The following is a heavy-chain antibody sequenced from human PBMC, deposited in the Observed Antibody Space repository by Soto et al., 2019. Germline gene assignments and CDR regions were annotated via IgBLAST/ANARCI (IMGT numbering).Heavy chain of an antibody. V-gene: IGHV3-33*01. J-gene: IGHJ6*04. D-gene: IGHD3-3*01. CDR1: GFTFSSYG. CDR2: IWYDGSNK. Sequence: GGSLRLSCAASGFTFSSYGMHWFRRAPGKGLEWVAVIWYDGSNKYYADSVKGRFTISRDNSKNTLYLQMNSLRAEDTAVYYCARVRGFWSGYSTLDVWGKGNKVTVYS. CDR3: ARVRGFWSGYSTLDV.